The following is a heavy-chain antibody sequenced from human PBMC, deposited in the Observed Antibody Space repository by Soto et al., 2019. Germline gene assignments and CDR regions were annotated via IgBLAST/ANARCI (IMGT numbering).Heavy chain of an antibody. D-gene: IGHD3-3*01. J-gene: IGHJ5*02. V-gene: IGHV5-51*01. CDR2: IYPGDSDT. CDR1: GDSFTSYW. Sequence: PGESLKISSKGSGDSFTSYWIVWVRQMPGKGLEWMGIIYPGDSDTRYSPSFQGQVTISADKSISTAYLQWSSLKASDTAMYYCARHDFESNWFDPWGQGTLVTVSS. CDR3: ARHDFESNWFDP.